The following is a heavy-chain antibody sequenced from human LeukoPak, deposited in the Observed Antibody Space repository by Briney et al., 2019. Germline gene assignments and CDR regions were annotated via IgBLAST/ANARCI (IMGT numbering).Heavy chain of an antibody. J-gene: IGHJ5*02. V-gene: IGHV4-4*07. CDR1: DGSIRTYY. Sequence: PSETLSLTCTVSDGSIRTYYWSWIRQPAGKGLEWIGRIYTTASTNYNPSLKSRVTMSVDTSKNQFSLKLSSVTAADTAVYYCARGGPPRENWFDPWGQGTLVTVSS. D-gene: IGHD1-26*01. CDR3: ARGGPPRENWFDP. CDR2: IYTTAST.